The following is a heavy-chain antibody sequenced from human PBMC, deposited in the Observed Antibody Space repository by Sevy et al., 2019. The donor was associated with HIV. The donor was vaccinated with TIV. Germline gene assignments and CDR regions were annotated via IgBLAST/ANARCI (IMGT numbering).Heavy chain of an antibody. V-gene: IGHV4-59*08. J-gene: IGHJ4*02. CDR2: VSHSGNT. Sequence: SETLSLTCTVSGDSINTYYWSWIRQPPGKGLEWIGYVSHSGNTNYNPSLKSRVSMSVDTPTNQFSLKLKSVTAADTAVYYCARLRWDLVVVPGATPGCYFDSWGQGTLVTVSS. CDR3: ARLRWDLVVVPGATPGCYFDS. CDR1: GDSINTYY. D-gene: IGHD2-2*02.